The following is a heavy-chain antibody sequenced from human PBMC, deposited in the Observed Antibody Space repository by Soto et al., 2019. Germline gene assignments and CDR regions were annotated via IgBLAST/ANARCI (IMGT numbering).Heavy chain of an antibody. D-gene: IGHD3-3*01. CDR3: AKGGRITIFGVAPDFDY. CDR1: GFTFSSYA. CDR2: ISGSGGST. J-gene: IGHJ4*02. V-gene: IGHV3-23*01. Sequence: GGSLRLSCAASGFTFSSYAMSWVRQAPGKGLEWVSAISGSGGSTYYADSVKGRFTISRDNSKNTLYLQMNSLRAEDTAVYYCAKGGRITIFGVAPDFDYWGQGTLVTVSS.